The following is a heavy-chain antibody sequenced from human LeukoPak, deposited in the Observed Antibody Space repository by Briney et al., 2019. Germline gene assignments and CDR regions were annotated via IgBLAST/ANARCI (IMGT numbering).Heavy chain of an antibody. D-gene: IGHD1-26*01. J-gene: IGHJ4*02. Sequence: GGSLRLSCAASGFTFDDYAMHWVRQAPGKGLEWVSGISWNSGSIGYADSVKGRFTISRDNAKNSLYLQMNSLRAEDTAVYYCARDPHEWELAYFDYWGQGTLVTVSS. V-gene: IGHV3-9*01. CDR1: GFTFDDYA. CDR2: ISWNSGSI. CDR3: ARDPHEWELAYFDY.